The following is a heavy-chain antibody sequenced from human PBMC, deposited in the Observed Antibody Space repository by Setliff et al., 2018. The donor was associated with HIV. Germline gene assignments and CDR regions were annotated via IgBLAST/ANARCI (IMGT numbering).Heavy chain of an antibody. CDR2: IYCGDSDT. J-gene: IGHJ6*03. CDR1: GYTFTNYW. CDR3: ARVVPDSVVRGFVYYMDV. V-gene: IGHV5-51*01. D-gene: IGHD3-10*01. Sequence: GESLKISCQGSGYTFTNYWIGWVRQMPGKGLDWMGIIYCGDSDTRYNPSFQGQVTMSADRSINTAYLQWRSLKASDTAMYYCARVVPDSVVRGFVYYMDVWGKGTTVTVSS.